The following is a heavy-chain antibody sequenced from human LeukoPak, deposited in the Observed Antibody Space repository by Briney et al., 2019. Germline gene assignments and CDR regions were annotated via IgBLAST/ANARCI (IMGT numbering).Heavy chain of an antibody. Sequence: GGSLRLSCAASGFTFSSYWMHWVRQAPGKGLVWVSRINSDGSSTSYADSVKGRFTISRDNAKNTLYLQMNRLRAEDTAVYYCARVTVGGIVVVPAAMFWDYYYYYMDVWGKGTTVTVSS. J-gene: IGHJ6*03. D-gene: IGHD2-2*01. CDR2: INSDGSST. CDR1: GFTFSSYW. V-gene: IGHV3-74*01. CDR3: ARVTVGGIVVVPAAMFWDYYYYYMDV.